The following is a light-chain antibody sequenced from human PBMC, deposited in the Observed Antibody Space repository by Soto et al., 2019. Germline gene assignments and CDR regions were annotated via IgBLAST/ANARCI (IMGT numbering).Light chain of an antibody. J-gene: IGKJ1*01. CDR3: QQSDSTPPT. CDR2: DAS. CDR1: QSISRY. V-gene: IGKV1-39*01. Sequence: DIPMTQSPSSLSASVGDRVTITCRASQSISRYLNWYQQKPGKAPKFLIFDASSLQSGVPSRFSGGGSGTDFTLTISSLQPEDFATYYCQQSDSTPPTFGQGTKVEIK.